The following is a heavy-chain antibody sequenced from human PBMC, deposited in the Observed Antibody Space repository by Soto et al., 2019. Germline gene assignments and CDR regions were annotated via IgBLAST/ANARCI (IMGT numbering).Heavy chain of an antibody. CDR2: IVVGSGNT. CDR3: AADPGARPYYYCMDV. J-gene: IGHJ6*02. Sequence: QMQLVQSGPEVKKPGTSVKVSCKASGFTFTSSAVQWVRQARGQRLEWIGWIVVGSGNTNYAQKFQERVTITRDMSTSTAYRELSSMRSEETAVYYCAADPGARPYYYCMDVWGQVTTVTVSS. CDR1: GFTFTSSA. V-gene: IGHV1-58*01. D-gene: IGHD6-6*01.